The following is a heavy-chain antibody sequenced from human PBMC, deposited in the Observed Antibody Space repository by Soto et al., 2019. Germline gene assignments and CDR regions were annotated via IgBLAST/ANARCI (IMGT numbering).Heavy chain of an antibody. D-gene: IGHD4-17*01. CDR3: AHCTLHDYGDYDPGTSHVFDS. Sequence: QITLKESGPSPVKPTQTLTVTCTFSGFSPSNSGVGVAWIRQPPGKALEWLALIYGDNDKRYSPSLKTRLTIPKDTSNTPVVLTMTNMDPVDTATYYCAHCTLHDYGDYDPGTSHVFDSWGQGTLVTVSS. J-gene: IGHJ4*02. CDR2: IYGDNDK. V-gene: IGHV2-5*02. CDR1: GFSPSNSGVG.